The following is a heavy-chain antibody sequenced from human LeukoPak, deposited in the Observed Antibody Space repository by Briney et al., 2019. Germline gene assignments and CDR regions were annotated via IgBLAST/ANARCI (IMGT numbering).Heavy chain of an antibody. Sequence: PGGSLRLSCAASGFTFSSYAMHWVRQAPGKGLEWVAVISYDGSNKYYADSVKGRFTISRDNSKNTLYLQMNSLRAEDTAVYYCAKLDGDYVPLNYFDYWGQGTLVTVSS. CDR1: GFTFSSYA. CDR2: ISYDGSNK. CDR3: AKLDGDYVPLNYFDY. D-gene: IGHD4-17*01. J-gene: IGHJ4*02. V-gene: IGHV3-30-3*02.